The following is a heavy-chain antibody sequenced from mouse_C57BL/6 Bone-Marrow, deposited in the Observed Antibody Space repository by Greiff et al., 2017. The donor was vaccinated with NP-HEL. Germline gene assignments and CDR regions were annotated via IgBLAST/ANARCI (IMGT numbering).Heavy chain of an antibody. V-gene: IGHV1-64*01. CDR3: ARRGRYDYDVWAMDY. J-gene: IGHJ4*01. CDR1: GYTFTSYW. Sequence: QVQLQQPGAELVKPGASVKLSCKASGYTFTSYWMHWVKQRPGQGLEWIGMIHPNSGSTNYNEKFKSKATLTVDKSASTAYMQLSSLTSEESAVYYGARRGRYDYDVWAMDYWGQGTSVTVSS. CDR2: IHPNSGST. D-gene: IGHD2-4*01.